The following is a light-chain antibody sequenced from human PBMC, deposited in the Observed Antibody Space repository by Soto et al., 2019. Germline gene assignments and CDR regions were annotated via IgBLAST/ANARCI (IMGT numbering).Light chain of an antibody. CDR3: ASWDDSLTGYVI. J-gene: IGLJ2*01. CDR2: NNN. Sequence: QYVLTQPPSASGTPGQRVTISCSGSYSNVGRNYVYWYQQLPGTAPKLLIYNNNRRPSGVPDRFSVSKSGTSASLAISGLRSEDEADYYCASWDDSLTGYVIFGGGTKLTVL. CDR1: YSNVGRNY. V-gene: IGLV1-47*02.